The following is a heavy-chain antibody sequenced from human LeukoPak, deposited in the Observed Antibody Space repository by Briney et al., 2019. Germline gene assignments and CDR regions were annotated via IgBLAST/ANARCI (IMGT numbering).Heavy chain of an antibody. V-gene: IGHV4-59*01. CDR1: GFTFSDYY. CDR3: ARSGGRDGYNFDY. CDR2: ISYSGST. Sequence: LRLSCAASGFTFSDYYMSWIRQPPGKGLEWIGYISYSGSTNYNPSLKSRVTISVDTSKNQFSLKLSSVTAADTAVYYCARSGGRDGYNFDYWGQGTLVTVSS. J-gene: IGHJ4*02. D-gene: IGHD5-24*01.